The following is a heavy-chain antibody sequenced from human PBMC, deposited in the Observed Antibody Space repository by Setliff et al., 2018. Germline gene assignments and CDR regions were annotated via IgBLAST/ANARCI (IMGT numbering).Heavy chain of an antibody. D-gene: IGHD3-10*01. J-gene: IGHJ6*02. V-gene: IGHV4-39*07. Sequence: SETLSLTCSVSGGSISSGSYYWGWIRQSPGKGLEWIGSMYYSGSTNYNPSLKSRVTISLDTSNNQFSLKLSSVTAADTAVYYCARGSTMIQGVRLYYHGLDVWGQGTTVTVSS. CDR3: ARGSTMIQGVRLYYHGLDV. CDR1: GGSISSGSYY. CDR2: MYYSGST.